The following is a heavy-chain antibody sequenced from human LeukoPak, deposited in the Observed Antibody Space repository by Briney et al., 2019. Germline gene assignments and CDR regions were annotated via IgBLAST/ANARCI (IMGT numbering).Heavy chain of an antibody. Sequence: SETLSLTCTVSGGSISSYYWSWIRQPPGKGLEWIGYIYYSGSTNYTPSLKSRVTISVDTSKNQFSLKLSSVTAADTAVYYCARVGVTMVRGVIIKGYFDYWGQGTLVTVSS. CDR3: ARVGVTMVRGVIIKGYFDY. CDR1: GGSISSYY. J-gene: IGHJ4*02. CDR2: IYYSGST. V-gene: IGHV4-59*01. D-gene: IGHD3-10*01.